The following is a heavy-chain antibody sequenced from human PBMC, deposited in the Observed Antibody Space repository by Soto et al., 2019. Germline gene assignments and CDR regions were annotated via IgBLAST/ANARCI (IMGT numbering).Heavy chain of an antibody. D-gene: IGHD5-18*01. CDR3: AREDVDTGL. V-gene: IGHV1-18*01. Sequence: QVQLVQSGAEVKKPGASVKASCKTSGYTFRTYGITWVRQAPGHGLEWMGWISAYNGNTNYAQNLQGRVTLTTDTSTSTAYMELRSLRSDDTAVYFCAREDVDTGLWGQGTLVTVSS. J-gene: IGHJ4*02. CDR1: GYTFRTYG. CDR2: ISAYNGNT.